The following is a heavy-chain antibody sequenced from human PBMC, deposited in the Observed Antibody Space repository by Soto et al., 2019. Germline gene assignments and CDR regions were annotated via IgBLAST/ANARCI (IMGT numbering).Heavy chain of an antibody. CDR1: GVTFSSYA. V-gene: IGHV1-69*01. CDR3: ARAQGSSSSLEIYYYYYYGMDV. Sequence: QVQLVQSGAEVKKPGSSVKVSCKASGVTFSSYAISWVRQAPGQGLEWMGGITPISDTTNYAQKFQGRVTITADESTITAYMEMSSLRSEDTAVYYCARAQGSSSSLEIYYYYYYGMDVWGQGTTVTVSS. CDR2: ITPISDTT. J-gene: IGHJ6*02. D-gene: IGHD2-2*01.